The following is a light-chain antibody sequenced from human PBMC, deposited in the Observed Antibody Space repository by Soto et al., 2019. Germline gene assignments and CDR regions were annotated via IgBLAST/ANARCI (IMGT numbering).Light chain of an antibody. J-gene: IGKJ4*01. CDR1: QTINSAH. Sequence: ETVLTQSPGTLSLSPGERGTLSCRARQTINSAHLAWYQQKPGQAPRLLIFGASTRATGIADRFSGSGSGTDFTLTISRLEPEDSAVYYCQHYDGSPLTFGGGTKVEIK. V-gene: IGKV3-20*01. CDR3: QHYDGSPLT. CDR2: GAS.